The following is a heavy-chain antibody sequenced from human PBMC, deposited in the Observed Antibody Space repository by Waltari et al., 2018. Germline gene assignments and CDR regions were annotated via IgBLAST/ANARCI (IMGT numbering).Heavy chain of an antibody. CDR2: INAGNGNT. V-gene: IGHV1-3*01. CDR3: ARDLRTIYGMDV. Sequence: QVQLVQSGAEVKKPGASVQVSCKASGYTFTSYAMHWVRQAPGQRLEWMGLINAGNGNTKYSQKFQGRVTITRDTSASTAYMELSSLRSEDTAVYYCARDLRTIYGMDVWGQGTTVTVSS. D-gene: IGHD3-3*01. J-gene: IGHJ6*02. CDR1: GYTFTSYA.